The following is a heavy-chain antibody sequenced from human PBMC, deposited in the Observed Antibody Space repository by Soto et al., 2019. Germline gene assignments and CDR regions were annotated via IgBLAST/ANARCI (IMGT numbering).Heavy chain of an antibody. J-gene: IGHJ6*02. CDR2: ISGSGGST. V-gene: IGHV3-23*01. CDR3: ATAGDSSSWSVYYYGMDV. D-gene: IGHD6-13*01. CDR1: GFTFSSYA. Sequence: GGSLRLSCAASGFTFSSYAMSWVRQAPGKGLEWVSAISGSGGSTYYADSVKGRFTISRDNSKNTLYLQMNSLRAEDTAVYYCATAGDSSSWSVYYYGMDVWGQGTTVTVSS.